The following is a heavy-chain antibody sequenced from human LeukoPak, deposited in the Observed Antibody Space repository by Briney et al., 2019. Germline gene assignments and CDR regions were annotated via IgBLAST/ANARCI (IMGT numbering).Heavy chain of an antibody. Sequence: PSETLSLTCTVSGGSISSGSYYWSWIRQPAGKGLEWIGRIYTSGSTNYNPSLKSRVTMSVDTSKNQFSLKLSSVTAADTAVYYCARGVWYQPLNYYYYYMDVWGKGTTVTVSS. J-gene: IGHJ6*03. V-gene: IGHV4-61*02. CDR1: GGSISSGSYY. D-gene: IGHD2-15*01. CDR2: IYTSGST. CDR3: ARGVWYQPLNYYYYYMDV.